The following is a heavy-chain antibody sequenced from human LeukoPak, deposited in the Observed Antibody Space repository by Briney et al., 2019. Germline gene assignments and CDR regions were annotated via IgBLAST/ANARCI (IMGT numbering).Heavy chain of an antibody. D-gene: IGHD3-9*01. V-gene: IGHV3-21*01. J-gene: IGHJ4*02. Sequence: GGSLRLSCAASGFTFSSYSMNWVRQAPGKALEWVSSISSSSSYIYYADSVKGRFTISRNNAKNSLYLQMNSLRAEDTAVYYCARDSYDILTGYRHSFDYWGQGTLVTVSS. CDR1: GFTFSSYS. CDR2: ISSSSSYI. CDR3: ARDSYDILTGYRHSFDY.